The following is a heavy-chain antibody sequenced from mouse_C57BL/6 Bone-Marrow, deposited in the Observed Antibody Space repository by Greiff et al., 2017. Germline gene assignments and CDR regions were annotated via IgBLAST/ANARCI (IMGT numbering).Heavy chain of an antibody. Sequence: QVQLKESGAELVRPGTSVKMSCKASGYTFTNYWIGWAKQRPGHGLEWIGDIYPGGGYTNYNEKFKGKATLTADKSSSTAYMQFSSLTSEDSAIYYCAERGLYYGSSWYYAMDYWGQGTSVTVSS. CDR3: AERGLYYGSSWYYAMDY. D-gene: IGHD1-1*01. V-gene: IGHV1-63*01. CDR1: GYTFTNYW. CDR2: IYPGGGYT. J-gene: IGHJ4*01.